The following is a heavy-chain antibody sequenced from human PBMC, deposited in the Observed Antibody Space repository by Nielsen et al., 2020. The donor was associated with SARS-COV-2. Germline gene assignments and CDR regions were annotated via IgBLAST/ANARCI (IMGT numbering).Heavy chain of an antibody. CDR1: GFTFSSYA. CDR3: AKDLLRSGYDQGDLDV. CDR2: ISGSGGST. J-gene: IGHJ6*02. V-gene: IGHV3-23*01. Sequence: GESLKISCAASGFTFSSYAMSWVRQAPGKGLEWVSAISGSGGSTYYADSVKGRFTISRDDSKNTLYLQMNSLRAEDTAVYYCAKDLLRSGYDQGDLDVWGQGTTVTVSS. D-gene: IGHD5-12*01.